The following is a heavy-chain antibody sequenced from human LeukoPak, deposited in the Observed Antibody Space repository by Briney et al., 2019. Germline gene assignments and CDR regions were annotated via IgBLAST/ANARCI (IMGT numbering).Heavy chain of an antibody. J-gene: IGHJ5*02. CDR1: GYTFTSYG. Sequence: GASVKVSCKASGYTFTSYGISWVRQAPGQGLEWMGWISAYNGNTNYAQKLQGRVTMTTDTSTSTAYMELSSLRSEDTAVYYCARGFRLGQWLVEVTDPWGQGTLVTVSS. V-gene: IGHV1-18*01. CDR2: ISAYNGNT. CDR3: ARGFRLGQWLVEVTDP. D-gene: IGHD6-19*01.